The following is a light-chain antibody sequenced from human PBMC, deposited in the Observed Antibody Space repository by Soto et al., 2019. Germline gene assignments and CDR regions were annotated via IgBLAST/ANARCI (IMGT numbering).Light chain of an antibody. CDR3: QQRISWPLT. V-gene: IGKV3D-20*02. CDR2: SAS. CDR1: QSVSSNY. Sequence: EIVLTQSPGTLSLSPGERATLSCRASQSVSSNYLAWYQQKPGQAPRLLIYSASSRATGIPARFSGSGSGTEFTLTISSLQSEDFAVYYCQQRISWPLTFGGGTKVDIK. J-gene: IGKJ4*01.